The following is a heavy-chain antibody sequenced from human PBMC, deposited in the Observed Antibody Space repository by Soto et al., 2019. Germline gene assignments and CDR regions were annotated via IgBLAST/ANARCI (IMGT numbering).Heavy chain of an antibody. J-gene: IGHJ3*02. CDR2: IVVGSGNT. Sequence: SVKVSCKASGFTFTSSAMQWGRQARGQRLEWIGWIVVGSGNTNYAQKFQERVTITRDMSTSTAYMELSSLRSEDTAVYYCAASGYASVGAFDSWGQGTMVTVSS. CDR1: GFTFTSSA. CDR3: AASGYASVGAFDS. V-gene: IGHV1-58*02. D-gene: IGHD5-12*01.